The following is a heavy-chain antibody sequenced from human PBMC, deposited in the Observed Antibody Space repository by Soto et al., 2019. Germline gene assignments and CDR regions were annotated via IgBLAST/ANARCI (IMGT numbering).Heavy chain of an antibody. Sequence: PGGSLRLSCAASGFTFSSYSMNWVRQAPGKGLEWVSSISSSSSYIYYADSVKGRFTISRDNAKNSLYLQMNSLRAEDTAVYYCASSTGSTTDFDYWGQGTLVTVSS. CDR2: ISSSSSYI. CDR1: GFTFSSYS. CDR3: ASSTGSTTDFDY. V-gene: IGHV3-21*01. J-gene: IGHJ4*02. D-gene: IGHD1-26*01.